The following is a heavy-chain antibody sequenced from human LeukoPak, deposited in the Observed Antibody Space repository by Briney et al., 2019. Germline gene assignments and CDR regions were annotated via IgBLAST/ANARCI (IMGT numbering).Heavy chain of an antibody. CDR1: GFTDSTNY. J-gene: IGHJ6*03. Sequence: GGSLRLSCAASGFTDSTNYMSWVRQAPGKGLEWVSVIYSGGSTYYADSVKGRFTISGDNSKNTLYLQMNSLRAEDTAVYYCARVGGSGNYYYYMDVWGKGTTVTVSS. V-gene: IGHV3-66*01. D-gene: IGHD3-10*01. CDR3: ARVGGSGNYYYYMDV. CDR2: IYSGGST.